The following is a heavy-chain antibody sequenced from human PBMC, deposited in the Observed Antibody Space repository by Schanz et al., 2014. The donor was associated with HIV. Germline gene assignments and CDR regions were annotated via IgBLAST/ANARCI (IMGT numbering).Heavy chain of an antibody. J-gene: IGHJ6*02. V-gene: IGHV4-31*03. Sequence: QLQLQESGPGLVKSSETLSLSCTVSGGSFGRDSYFWGWIRQPPGKGLEWIGYIYYSGSTYYNPSLKSRVTMSVDTSENLFSLKLSSATVADTAVYYCARGEGYYYDSSGFPLASGMDVWGQGTTVTVSS. CDR3: ARGEGYYYDSSGFPLASGMDV. D-gene: IGHD3-22*01. CDR1: GGSFGRDSYF. CDR2: IYYSGST.